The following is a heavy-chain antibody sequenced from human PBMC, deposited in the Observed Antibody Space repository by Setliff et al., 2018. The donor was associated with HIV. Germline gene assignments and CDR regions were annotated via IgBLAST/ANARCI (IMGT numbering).Heavy chain of an antibody. Sequence: SETLSLTCTVSGDSISSGGFYCNWFRQYPEKGLGWIGWIHYSGRTNFNPSLRSRATISFDTSKNQFSLNLTSVTAADTAVYYCARAPFRGGSFGWFDPWGQGTLVTVSS. D-gene: IGHD2-15*01. CDR3: ARAPFRGGSFGWFDP. CDR1: GDSISSGGFY. J-gene: IGHJ5*02. CDR2: IHYSGRT. V-gene: IGHV4-31*03.